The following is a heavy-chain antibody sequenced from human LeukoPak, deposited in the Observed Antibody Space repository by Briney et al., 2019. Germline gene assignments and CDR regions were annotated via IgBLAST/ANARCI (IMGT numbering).Heavy chain of an antibody. CDR2: IYTSGST. CDR3: ARDGGYCSGGSCYSPTFDI. CDR1: GGSISSYY. Sequence: PSETLSLXCTVSGGSISSYYWSWIRQPAGKGLEWIGRIYTSGSTDYNPSLKSRVTMSVDTSKNQFSLKLSSVTAADTAVYYCARDGGYCSGGSCYSPTFDIWGQGTMVTVSS. J-gene: IGHJ3*02. V-gene: IGHV4-4*07. D-gene: IGHD2-15*01.